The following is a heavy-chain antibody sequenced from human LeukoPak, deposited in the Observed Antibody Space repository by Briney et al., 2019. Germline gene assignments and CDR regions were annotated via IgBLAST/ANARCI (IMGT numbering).Heavy chain of an antibody. J-gene: IGHJ5*02. D-gene: IGHD2-21*02. CDR3: AREHIVVVTATSGSGWFDP. CDR1: GGSISSYY. CDR2: IYYSGST. V-gene: IGHV4-59*01. Sequence: SETLSLTCTVSGGSISSYYWSWIRQPPGKGLEWIGYIYYSGSTNYNPSLKSRVTISVDKSKNQFSLKLSSVTAADTAVYYCAREHIVVVTATSGSGWFDPWGQGTLVTVSS.